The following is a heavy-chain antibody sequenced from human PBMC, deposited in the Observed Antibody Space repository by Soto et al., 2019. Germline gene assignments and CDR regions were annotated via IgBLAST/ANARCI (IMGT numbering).Heavy chain of an antibody. CDR3: ARVLGSSAGIYYFDY. Sequence: ASVKVSCKASGYTFTSYAMHWVRQAPGQRLEWMGWINAGNGNTKYSQKFQGRVTITRDTSASTAYMELSSLRSEDTAVYYCARVLGSSAGIYYFDYWGQGTLVTVSS. J-gene: IGHJ4*02. V-gene: IGHV1-3*01. CDR1: GYTFTSYA. CDR2: INAGNGNT. D-gene: IGHD2-15*01.